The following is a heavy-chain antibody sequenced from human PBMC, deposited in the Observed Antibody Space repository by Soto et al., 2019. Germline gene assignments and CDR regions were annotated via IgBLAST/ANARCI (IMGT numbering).Heavy chain of an antibody. D-gene: IGHD2-15*01. CDR3: ARSPRRVGGKWYLDY. CDR2: ILQTGLT. Sequence: QVQLQESGPGLVKPSGPLTLTCDVSGDSFSGPNWWTWVRQPPGKGLEGIGGILQTGLTDYSPSLSSRLTISINTSKREFSLNLTSVTATDTAGYYCARSPRRVGGKWYLDYWGHGELVTGSS. J-gene: IGHJ4*01. CDR1: GDSFSGPNW. V-gene: IGHV4-4*02.